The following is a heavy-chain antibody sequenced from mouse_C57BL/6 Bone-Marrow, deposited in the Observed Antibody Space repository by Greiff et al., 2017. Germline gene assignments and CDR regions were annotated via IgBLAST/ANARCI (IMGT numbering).Heavy chain of an antibody. Sequence: QVQLKQSGAELVRPGTSVKVSCKASGYAFTNYLIEWVKQRPGQGLEWIGLINPGSGGTNYNEKFKGKATLTADKSSSTAYMLLSSLTSEDSAVFFCGGCDIGYGCFAYWGQGTLVTVSA. J-gene: IGHJ3*01. CDR2: INPGSGGT. CDR3: GGCDIGYGCFAY. D-gene: IGHD2-2*01. CDR1: GYAFTNYL. V-gene: IGHV1-54*01.